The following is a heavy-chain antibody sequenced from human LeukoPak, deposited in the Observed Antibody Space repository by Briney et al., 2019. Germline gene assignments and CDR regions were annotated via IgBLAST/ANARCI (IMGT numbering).Heavy chain of an antibody. D-gene: IGHD6-13*01. CDR1: GGSFSDYY. J-gene: IGHJ4*02. CDR3: ASGEAYLAAAGIFDY. CDR2: INHSGST. Sequence: PSETLSLTCAVYGGSFSDYYWNWIRQPPGKGLEWIGEINHSGSTNYNPSLKSRVTISVDTSKNQFSLKLSSVTAADTAVYYCASGEAYLAAAGIFDYWGQGTLVTVSS. V-gene: IGHV4-34*01.